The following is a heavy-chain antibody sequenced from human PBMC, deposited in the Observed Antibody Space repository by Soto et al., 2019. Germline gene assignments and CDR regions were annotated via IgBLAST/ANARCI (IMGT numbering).Heavy chain of an antibody. J-gene: IGHJ5*02. Sequence: QVQLVQSGGEVKRPGASVKVSCKTSGYTFSNYGITWVRQAPGQPLEWLGWISLYSDGANYAQKFQGRVSMTTDTTTTTAARELRSLRSDDTAVYYGARVVPGAEAWFGTWGQGTRVTVSS. CDR2: ISLYSDGA. CDR1: GYTFSNYG. D-gene: IGHD2-2*01. V-gene: IGHV1-18*01. CDR3: ARVVPGAEAWFGT.